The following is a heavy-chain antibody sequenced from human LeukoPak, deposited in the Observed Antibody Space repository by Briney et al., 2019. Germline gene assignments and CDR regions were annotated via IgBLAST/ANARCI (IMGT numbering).Heavy chain of an antibody. CDR1: GFSLSLINSGVG. Sequence: SGPTLVKPTQTLTLTCAFSGFSLSLINSGVGVGWIRQPPGKALEWLALIYWDDDKRYSPALKSRLTITKDTSKNRVVLTMTNMDPVDTATYYCARRQAYGDYNYWGQGTLVTVSS. D-gene: IGHD4-17*01. V-gene: IGHV2-5*02. CDR3: ARRQAYGDYNY. J-gene: IGHJ4*02. CDR2: IYWDDDK.